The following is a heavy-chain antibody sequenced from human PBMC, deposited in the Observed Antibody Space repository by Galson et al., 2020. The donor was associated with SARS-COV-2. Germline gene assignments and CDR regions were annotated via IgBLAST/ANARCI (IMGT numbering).Heavy chain of an antibody. Sequence: ASVKVSCKTSGYAFTSYHVHWVRQAPGQGLEWVGIINTRADNTAYAQKFHGRVTMTRDTFTSTVYMELSSLRPEDTAVYYCAREWGDTGPSVFDYWGRGTLVTVSS. CDR1: GYAFTSYH. D-gene: IGHD5-18*01. V-gene: IGHV1-46*01. CDR3: AREWGDTGPSVFDY. J-gene: IGHJ4*02. CDR2: INTRADNT.